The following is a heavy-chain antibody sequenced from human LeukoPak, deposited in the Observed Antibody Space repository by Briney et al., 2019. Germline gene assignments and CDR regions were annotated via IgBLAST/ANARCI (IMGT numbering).Heavy chain of an antibody. V-gene: IGHV5-10-1*01. J-gene: IGHJ4*02. CDR3: ARSPSGRNSFDD. CDR1: GYSFTSYW. Sequence: GESLRISCKCSGYSFTSYWISWVRQMPGKGLEWMGRIDPSDSYTNYSPSFQGHVTISADKSISTAYLQWSSLKASDTAMYYCARSPSGRNSFDDWSQGTLVTVSS. D-gene: IGHD1-26*01. CDR2: IDPSDSYT.